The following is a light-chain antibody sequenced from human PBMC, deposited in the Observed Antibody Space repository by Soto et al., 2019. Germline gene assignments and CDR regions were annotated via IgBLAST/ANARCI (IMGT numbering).Light chain of an antibody. J-gene: IGKJ3*01. Sequence: DIVMTQTPLSSPVTLGQPASISCRSSQSLVDSDGDTYLSWLHQRPGQPPRLLIYKASKRFSGVPDRFSGSGAETDFTLKISRVEPEDVGVYYCMQATQFPFTFGPGTKVDIK. CDR1: QSLVDSDGDTY. V-gene: IGKV2-24*01. CDR3: MQATQFPFT. CDR2: KAS.